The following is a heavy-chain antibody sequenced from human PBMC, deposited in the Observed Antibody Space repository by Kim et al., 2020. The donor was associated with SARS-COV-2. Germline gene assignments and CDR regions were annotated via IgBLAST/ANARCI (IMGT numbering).Heavy chain of an antibody. CDR1: GGSFSGYY. J-gene: IGHJ6*02. CDR3: ARVPEPYLVLMVYARYGMDV. D-gene: IGHD2-8*01. V-gene: IGHV4-34*01. CDR2: INHSGST. Sequence: SETLSLTCAVYGGSFSGYYWSWIRQPPGKGLEWIGEINHSGSTNYNPSLKSRVTISVDTSKNQFSLKLSSVTAADTAVYYCARVPEPYLVLMVYARYGMDVWGQGTTVTVSS.